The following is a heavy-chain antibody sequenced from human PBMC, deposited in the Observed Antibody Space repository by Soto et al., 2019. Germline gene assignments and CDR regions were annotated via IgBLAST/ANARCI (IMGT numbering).Heavy chain of an antibody. Sequence: QVQLVQSGAEVKKPGASVRVSCKASGYTITCCAMHWVRQAPGQRPEWMGWINAGDGDTRYSQNFQDRLTIIRDTXXNTAYMELSSLRSEAPAVYYCARDGAGRAAAALVYWGQGTLVTVSS. D-gene: IGHD6-13*01. V-gene: IGHV1-3*01. J-gene: IGHJ4*02. CDR2: INAGDGDT. CDR3: ARDGAGRAAAALVY. CDR1: GYTITCCA.